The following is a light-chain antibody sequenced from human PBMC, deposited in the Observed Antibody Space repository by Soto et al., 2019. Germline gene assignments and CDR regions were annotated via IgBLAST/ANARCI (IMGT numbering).Light chain of an antibody. V-gene: IGKV3-15*01. Sequence: ERAMSQSPATVSLTPGERDTLSCRASQSVSTNLAWYQPNAGQAPRLPIYCASTRATRIRARFSGSGSGTEFTLTISSLQYVEVAFYYCQQYSIWRTFGQGAKV. CDR2: CAS. CDR3: QQYSIWRT. J-gene: IGKJ1*01. CDR1: QSVSTN.